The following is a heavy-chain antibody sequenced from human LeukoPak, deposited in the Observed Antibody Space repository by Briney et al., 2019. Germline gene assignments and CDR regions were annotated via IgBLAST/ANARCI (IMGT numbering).Heavy chain of an antibody. CDR3: ARDVYGTHYYYYMDV. Sequence: ASVKVSCKASGYTFTSYYMHWVRQAPGQGLEWMGIINPSGGSTSYAQKFQGRVTMTRDMSTSTVYMELSSLRSEDTAVYYCARDVYGTHYYYYMDVWGKGTTVTVSS. V-gene: IGHV1-46*01. J-gene: IGHJ6*03. D-gene: IGHD1-26*01. CDR2: INPSGGST. CDR1: GYTFTSYY.